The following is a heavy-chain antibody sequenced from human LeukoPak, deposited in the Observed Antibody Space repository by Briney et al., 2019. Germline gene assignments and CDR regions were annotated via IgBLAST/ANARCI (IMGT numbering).Heavy chain of an antibody. CDR1: GFTFSSYA. D-gene: IGHD2-2*01. V-gene: IGHV3-48*04. J-gene: IGHJ4*02. CDR2: ISSSSSTI. CDR3: ASRASADLDY. Sequence: GGSLRLSCAASGFTFSSYAMSWVRQAPGKGLEWVSYISSSSSTIYYADSVKGRFTISRDNAKNSLYLQMNSLRAEDTAVYYCASRASADLDYWGQGTLVTVSS.